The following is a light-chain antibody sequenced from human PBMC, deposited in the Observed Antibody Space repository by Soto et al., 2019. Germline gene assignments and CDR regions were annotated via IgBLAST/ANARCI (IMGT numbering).Light chain of an antibody. Sequence: NFMLTQPHSVSESPGKTVTISCTRSSGSIASNYVQWFRQRPGSSPTTVIFEDNQRPSGVPDRFSGSIDTSSNSASLAISGLKTDDEADAYCHSEDSDGQVFGGGTKLNVL. J-gene: IGLJ3*02. CDR3: HSEDSDGQV. CDR2: EDN. CDR1: SGSIASNY. V-gene: IGLV6-57*01.